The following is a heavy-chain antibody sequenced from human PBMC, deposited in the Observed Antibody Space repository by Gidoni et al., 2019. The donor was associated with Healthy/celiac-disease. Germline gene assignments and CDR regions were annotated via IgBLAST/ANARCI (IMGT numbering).Heavy chain of an antibody. Sequence: AASVFTFSSYWMSWVRQAPGKGLEWVANIKQDGSEKYYVDSVKGRFTISRDNAKNSLYLQMNSLRAEDTAVYYCARALWFGDKGGQGTLVTVSS. V-gene: IGHV3-7*01. J-gene: IGHJ4*02. CDR3: ARALWFGDK. CDR1: VFTFSSYW. CDR2: IKQDGSEK. D-gene: IGHD3-10*01.